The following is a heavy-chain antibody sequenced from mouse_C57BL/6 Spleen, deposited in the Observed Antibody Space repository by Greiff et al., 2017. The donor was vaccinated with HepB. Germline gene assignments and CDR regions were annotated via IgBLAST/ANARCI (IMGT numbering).Heavy chain of an antibody. D-gene: IGHD3-2*02. Sequence: QVQLQQPGAELVRPGSSVTLSCKASGYTFTSYWMHWVKQRPIQGLEWIGNINPSDSETHYTHKFKDKATLTVDTSSSTAYMQLSSLTSEDSAVYYCARERAAQATGDYYAMDYWGQGTSVTVSS. J-gene: IGHJ4*01. CDR1: GYTFTSYW. V-gene: IGHV1-52*01. CDR3: ARERAAQATGDYYAMDY. CDR2: INPSDSET.